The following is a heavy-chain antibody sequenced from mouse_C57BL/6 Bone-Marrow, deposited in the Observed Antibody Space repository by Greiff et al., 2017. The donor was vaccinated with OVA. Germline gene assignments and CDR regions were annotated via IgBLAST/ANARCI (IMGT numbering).Heavy chain of an antibody. CDR3: ARHDDYYGSSWFAY. CDR1: GFSLTSYG. V-gene: IGHV2-6-1*01. CDR2: IWSDGST. J-gene: IGHJ3*01. Sequence: VKLVESGPGLVAPSQSLSITCTVSGFSLTSYGVHWVRQPPGKGLEWLVVIWSDGSTTYNSALKSRLSISKDNSKSQVFLKMNSLQTDDTAMYYCARHDDYYGSSWFAYWGQGTLVTVSA. D-gene: IGHD1-1*01.